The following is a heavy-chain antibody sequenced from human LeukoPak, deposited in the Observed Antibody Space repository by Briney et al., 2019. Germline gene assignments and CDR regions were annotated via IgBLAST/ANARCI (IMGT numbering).Heavy chain of an antibody. D-gene: IGHD5-24*01. V-gene: IGHV3-21*01. Sequence: GGSLRLSCAASGVTFSSYIMNWVRQAPGKGLEQVSSLSSSSSYIYYADSVKGRFTISRDNAKNSLYLQMNSLRAEDTAVYYCASGSAGLQSSRYYYYGMDVWGQGTTVTVSS. J-gene: IGHJ6*02. CDR1: GVTFSSYI. CDR2: LSSSSSYI. CDR3: ASGSAGLQSSRYYYYGMDV.